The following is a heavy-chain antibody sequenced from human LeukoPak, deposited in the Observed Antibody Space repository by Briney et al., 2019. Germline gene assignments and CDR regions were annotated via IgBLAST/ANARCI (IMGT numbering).Heavy chain of an antibody. J-gene: IGHJ4*02. Sequence: GGSLRLFCAASGFTFSNYWMSWVRRAPGKGPEWVANIREDGSEKYYVDSVRDRFTISRDNAKTSLHLQMDSLRAEDTAVYYCFRDDGPGSWGQGTLVTVSS. D-gene: IGHD3-10*01. CDR2: IREDGSEK. CDR1: GFTFSNYW. V-gene: IGHV3-7*01. CDR3: FRDDGPGS.